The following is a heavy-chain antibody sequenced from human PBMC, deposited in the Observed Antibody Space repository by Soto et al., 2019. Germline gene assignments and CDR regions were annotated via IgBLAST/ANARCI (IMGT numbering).Heavy chain of an antibody. V-gene: IGHV4-34*01. Sequence: SETLSLTCAVYGGSFSGYYWSWIRQPPGKGLEWIGEINHSGSTNYNPSLKSRVTISVDTSKNQFSLKLSSVTAADTAVYYCARGRRDIAVAGTWAYNWFDPWGQGTLVTVSS. J-gene: IGHJ5*02. CDR2: INHSGST. D-gene: IGHD6-19*01. CDR1: GGSFSGYY. CDR3: ARGRRDIAVAGTWAYNWFDP.